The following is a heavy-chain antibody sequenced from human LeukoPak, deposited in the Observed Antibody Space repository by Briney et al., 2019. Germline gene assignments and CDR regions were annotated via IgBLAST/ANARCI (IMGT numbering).Heavy chain of an antibody. CDR1: GGSISSSSYY. CDR3: ASLGRLATIGTEH. V-gene: IGHV4-39*07. CDR2: IYYSGST. Sequence: SSETLSLTCTVSGGSISSSSYYWGWIRQPPGKGLEWIGSIYYSGSTYYNPSLKSRVTISVDTSKNHFSLKLSSVTAADTAVYYCASLGRLATIGTEHWGQGTLVTVSS. J-gene: IGHJ1*01. D-gene: IGHD1-1*01.